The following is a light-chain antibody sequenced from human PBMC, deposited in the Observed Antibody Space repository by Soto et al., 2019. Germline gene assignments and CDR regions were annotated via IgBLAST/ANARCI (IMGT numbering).Light chain of an antibody. CDR2: EDI. J-gene: IGLJ1*01. V-gene: IGLV2-14*01. Sequence: QSALTQPASVSGSPGQSIAISCAGTSSDIGTYNHVSWYQQHPGKAPQLIIYEDINRPSGLPSRFSGSKSGNTASLTISGLQAEDEADYFCCSYTTSSTLVCGTGTKLTVL. CDR1: SSDIGTYNH. CDR3: CSYTTSSTLV.